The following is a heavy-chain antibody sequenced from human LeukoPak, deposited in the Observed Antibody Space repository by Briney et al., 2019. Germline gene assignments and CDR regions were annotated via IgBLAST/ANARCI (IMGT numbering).Heavy chain of an antibody. D-gene: IGHD3-10*01. CDR1: GGSISSYY. J-gene: IGHJ5*02. Sequence: SETLSLTCTVSGGSISSYYWSWIRQPPGKGLEWIGYIYYSGSTNYNPSLKSRVTISVDTSKNQFSLKLSSVTAADTAVYYCARRYGSGTHYNWFDPWGQGTLVTVSS. V-gene: IGHV4-59*08. CDR2: IYYSGST. CDR3: ARRYGSGTHYNWFDP.